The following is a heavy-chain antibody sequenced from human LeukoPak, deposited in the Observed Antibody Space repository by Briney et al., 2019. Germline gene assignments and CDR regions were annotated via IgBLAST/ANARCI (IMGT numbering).Heavy chain of an antibody. CDR3: ATSITIFGVVDPYYFDY. CDR2: IYYSGST. V-gene: IGHV4-59*08. CDR1: GGSISSYY. Sequence: PSETLSLTCTVFGGSISSYYWSWIRQPPGKGLEWIGYIYYSGSTNYNPSLKSRVTISVDTSKNQFSLKLSSVTAADTAVYYCATSITIFGVVDPYYFDYWGQGTLVTVSS. D-gene: IGHD3-3*01. J-gene: IGHJ4*02.